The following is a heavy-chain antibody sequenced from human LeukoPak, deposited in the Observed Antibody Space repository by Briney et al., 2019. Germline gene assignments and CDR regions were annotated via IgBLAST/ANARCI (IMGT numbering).Heavy chain of an antibody. CDR3: AKVHLTYYYESDGYGFQDY. V-gene: IGHV3-30*18. CDR1: GFTFSSYG. J-gene: IGHJ4*02. CDR2: ISYDGNNK. D-gene: IGHD3-22*01. Sequence: GRSLRLSCAASGFTFSSYGMHWVRQAPGKGLEWVAVISYDGNNKYYGDSVKGRFTISRDNSKNTLFLQMNSLRTEDTAVYYCAKVHLTYYYESDGYGFQDYWGQGTLVTVSS.